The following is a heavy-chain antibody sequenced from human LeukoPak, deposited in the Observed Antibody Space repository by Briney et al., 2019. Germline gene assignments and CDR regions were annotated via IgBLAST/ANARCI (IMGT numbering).Heavy chain of an antibody. CDR2: IKTKTDAGTT. J-gene: IGHJ6*02. CDR1: GFTFSNAW. V-gene: IGHV3-15*01. Sequence: PGGSLRLSCAASGFTFSNAWMIWVRQAPGKGLEWIGRIKTKTDAGTTDYAAPVKGRFTISRDDSKTTVYLQMNSLKTEDTAVYYCSTCLSRVGTRYFGMDVWGQGTTVTVSS. D-gene: IGHD3-10*01. CDR3: STCLSRVGTRYFGMDV.